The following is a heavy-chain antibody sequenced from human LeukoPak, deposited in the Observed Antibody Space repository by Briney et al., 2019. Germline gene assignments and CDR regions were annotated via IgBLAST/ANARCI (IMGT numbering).Heavy chain of an antibody. CDR1: GGSFSAYS. CDR2: INHRGRA. Sequence: PSETLSLTCAVYGGSFSAYSWSWIRQPPGKGLEWIGQINHRGRANYSSSLKSRVTISVDTSKNQFSLKVSSVTAADTAVYYCAGVGATVDPWGQGTLVTVSS. V-gene: IGHV4-34*01. D-gene: IGHD1-26*01. CDR3: AGVGATVDP. J-gene: IGHJ5*02.